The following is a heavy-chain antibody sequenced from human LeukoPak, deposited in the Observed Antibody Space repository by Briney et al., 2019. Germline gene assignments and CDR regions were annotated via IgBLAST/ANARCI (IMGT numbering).Heavy chain of an antibody. CDR1: GYPFTGYY. D-gene: IGHD6-19*01. J-gene: IGHJ4*02. Sequence: ASVKVSCKASGYPFTGYYIHWVRQAPGQGLEWMGWINPDSGDTNYAKDFQARVTMTRDTSITTAYMDLSRLTYDDTAVYYCARTWYSSGLGYWGQGTLVTVSS. CDR2: INPDSGDT. CDR3: ARTWYSSGLGY. V-gene: IGHV1-2*02.